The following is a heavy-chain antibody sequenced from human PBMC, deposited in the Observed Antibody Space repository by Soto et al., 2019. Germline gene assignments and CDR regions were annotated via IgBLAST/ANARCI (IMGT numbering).Heavy chain of an antibody. CDR1: GFTFSSYS. D-gene: IGHD6-6*01. CDR3: AREGYSSSSGAFDI. J-gene: IGHJ3*02. CDR2: ISSSSSYI. Sequence: GGSLRLSCAASGFTFSSYSMNWVRQAPGKGLEWVSSISSSSSYIYYADSVKGRFTISRDNAKNSLYLQMNSLRAEDTAGYYCAREGYSSSSGAFDIWGQGTMVTVSS. V-gene: IGHV3-21*01.